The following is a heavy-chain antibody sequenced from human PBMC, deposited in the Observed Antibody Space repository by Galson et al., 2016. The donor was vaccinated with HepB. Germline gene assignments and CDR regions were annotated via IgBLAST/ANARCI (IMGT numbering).Heavy chain of an antibody. J-gene: IGHJ5*02. Sequence: SVKVSCKASGYTFATSGITWVRQAPGQGLQWMGWISVYNDHTNYAPKFQDRVTMTTDTSTNTAYMELKNLTSDDTAVYYCARYELLSFAVRWLDPWGQGTLVIVSS. CDR2: ISVYNDHT. D-gene: IGHD3-10*01. CDR3: ARYELLSFAVRWLDP. CDR1: GYTFATSG. V-gene: IGHV1-18*01.